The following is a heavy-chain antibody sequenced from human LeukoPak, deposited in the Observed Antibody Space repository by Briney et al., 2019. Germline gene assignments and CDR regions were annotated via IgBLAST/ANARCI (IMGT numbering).Heavy chain of an antibody. V-gene: IGHV3-33*01. J-gene: IGHJ4*02. CDR2: IWYDGSIQ. D-gene: IGHD2-15*01. CDR1: RFTFSSYG. Sequence: GGSLRLSCAASRFTFSSYGMHWVRQAPGKGLEWVAAIWYDGSIQYYADSVKGRFTISRDNSRNTLYLQMDSLRAEDTAVYYCARAGYCSGGSCYGSDYWGQGTLVSVSS. CDR3: ARAGYCSGGSCYGSDY.